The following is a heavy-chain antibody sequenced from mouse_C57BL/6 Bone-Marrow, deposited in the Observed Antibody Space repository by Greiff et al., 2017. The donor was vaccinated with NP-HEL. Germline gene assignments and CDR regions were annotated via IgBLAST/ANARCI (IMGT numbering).Heavy chain of an antibody. CDR3: ARGGYDEDYYAMDY. CDR1: GYTFTSHW. Sequence: QVQLQQSGPELVRPGASVKISCKAPGYTFTSHWMQWVRQRPGQGLEWIGEIFPGSGSTCYNEKFKGKATMTVDPSSSTAYMQLSSLTSEDSAVYFCARGGYDEDYYAMDYWGQGTSVTVSS. D-gene: IGHD2-2*01. CDR2: IFPGSGST. J-gene: IGHJ4*01. V-gene: IGHV1-56*01.